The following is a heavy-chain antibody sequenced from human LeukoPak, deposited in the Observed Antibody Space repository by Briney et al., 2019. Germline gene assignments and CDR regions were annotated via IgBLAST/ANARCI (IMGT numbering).Heavy chain of an antibody. D-gene: IGHD2-2*01. CDR1: GFTFSSYW. CDR2: IKQDGSEK. J-gene: IGHJ4*02. V-gene: IGHV3-7*01. CDR3: AREADCSSTSCYFDY. Sequence: GSLRLSCAASGFTFSSYWMSWVRQAPGKGLEWVANIKQDGSEKYYVDSVKGRFTISRDNAKNSLYLQMNSLRAEDTAVYYCAREADCSSTSCYFDYWGQGTLVTVSS.